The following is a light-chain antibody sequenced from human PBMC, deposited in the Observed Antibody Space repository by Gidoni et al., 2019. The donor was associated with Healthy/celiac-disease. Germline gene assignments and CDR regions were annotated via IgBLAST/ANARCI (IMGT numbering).Light chain of an antibody. CDR3: QQYYDPPRT. CDR1: QSVLYSSNNKNY. V-gene: IGKV4-1*01. J-gene: IGKJ1*01. Sequence: DIAMTQSPDPLAVPLVERAPITCKASQSVLYSSNNKNYLAWYQQKPGQPPKLLIYWASTRESGVPDRFSGSGSGTDFTLPISSLQAADVAIYYCQQYYDPPRTFGQGTKVEIK. CDR2: WAS.